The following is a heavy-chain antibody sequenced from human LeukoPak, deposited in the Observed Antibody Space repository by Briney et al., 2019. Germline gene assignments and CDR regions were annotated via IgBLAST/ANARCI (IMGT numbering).Heavy chain of an antibody. V-gene: IGHV1-18*01. J-gene: IGHJ2*01. Sequence: GASVKVSCKASGYNFTSYGISWVRQAPGQGHEWMGWISPYNDNTSFTQKLQGRVTMTTDTSTSTAYMELRSLRSDDTAVYYCARDRGDYGDYPWHFDLWGRGTLVSVSS. CDR3: ARDRGDYGDYPWHFDL. CDR2: ISPYNDNT. CDR1: GYNFTSYG. D-gene: IGHD4-17*01.